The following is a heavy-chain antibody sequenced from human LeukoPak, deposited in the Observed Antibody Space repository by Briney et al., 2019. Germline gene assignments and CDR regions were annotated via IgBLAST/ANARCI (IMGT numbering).Heavy chain of an antibody. D-gene: IGHD3-16*01. CDR2: MNPRSGDT. J-gene: IGHJ4*02. CDR1: GYTFSNFD. V-gene: IGHV1-8*03. CDR3: ARVNYDYVWGTNHFDS. Sequence: ASVKVSCKTSGYTFSNFDISWVRQATGQGLEWMGSMNPRSGDTTYARNFQGRVTFTMNTSISTSYMELSGLRSDDTAVYYCARVNYDYVWGTNHFDSWGQGSQVTVSS.